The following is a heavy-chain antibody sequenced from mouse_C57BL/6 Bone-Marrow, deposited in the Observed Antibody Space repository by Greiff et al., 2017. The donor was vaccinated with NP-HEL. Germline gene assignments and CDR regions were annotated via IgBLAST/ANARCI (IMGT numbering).Heavy chain of an antibody. J-gene: IGHJ4*01. CDR2: IWSGGST. Sequence: VMLVESGPGLVQPSQSLSITCTVSGFSLTSYGVHWVRQSPGKGLEWLGVIWSGGSTDYNAAFISSLSISKDNSTSQVFFKMTRPQADDTAIYYCTRGGLLPYYYAMDYWGQGTSVTVPS. V-gene: IGHV2-2*01. D-gene: IGHD1-1*01. CDR3: TRGGLLPYYYAMDY. CDR1: GFSLTSYG.